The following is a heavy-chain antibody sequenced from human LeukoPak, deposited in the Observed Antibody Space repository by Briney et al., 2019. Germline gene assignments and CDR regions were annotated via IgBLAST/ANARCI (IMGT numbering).Heavy chain of an antibody. Sequence: GGSLRLSCAASGFTYSSYGMSWVRQAPGKGLEWVSSISGSGGFSGSGGDTFYAESVKGRFKISRDNSKNTVHLQMDSLRGDDTAKYYCARVGPGAWGQGTLVIVSS. D-gene: IGHD3-10*01. CDR2: ISGSGGFSGSGGDT. V-gene: IGHV3-23*01. CDR1: GFTYSSYG. CDR3: ARVGPGA. J-gene: IGHJ5*02.